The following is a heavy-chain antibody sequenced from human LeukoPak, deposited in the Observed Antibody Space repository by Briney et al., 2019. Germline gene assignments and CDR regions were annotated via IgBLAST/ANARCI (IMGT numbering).Heavy chain of an antibody. J-gene: IGHJ4*02. CDR2: ISGSGGST. CDR1: GFTFSSYA. CDR3: AKDLGKMVNLIDY. D-gene: IGHD5-18*01. Sequence: GGSLRLSCAASGFTFSSYAMSWVRQAPGKGLEWVSAISGSGGSTYYADSVKSRFTISRDNSKNTLYLQMNSLRAEDTAVYYCAKDLGKMVNLIDYWGQGTLVTVSS. V-gene: IGHV3-23*01.